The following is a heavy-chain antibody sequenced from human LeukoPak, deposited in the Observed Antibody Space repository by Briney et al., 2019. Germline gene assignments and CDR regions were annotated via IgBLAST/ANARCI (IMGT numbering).Heavy chain of an antibody. Sequence: ASVKVSCKASGGTFSSYAISWVRQAPGQGLEWMGRIIPILGIANYAQKFQGRVTITADKSTSTAYMELSSLRSEDTAVYYCARTPNDTYDILTGYFFDYWGQGTLVTVSS. CDR3: ARTPNDTYDILTGYFFDY. J-gene: IGHJ4*02. V-gene: IGHV1-69*04. D-gene: IGHD3-9*01. CDR1: GGTFSSYA. CDR2: IIPILGIA.